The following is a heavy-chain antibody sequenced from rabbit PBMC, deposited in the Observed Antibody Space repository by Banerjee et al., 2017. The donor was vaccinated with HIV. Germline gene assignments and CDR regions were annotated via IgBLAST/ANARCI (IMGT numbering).Heavy chain of an antibody. CDR2: IYAGSVGST. Sequence: QEQLEESGGDLVKPEGSLTLTCTASGFSFSSSYWICWVRQAPGKGLEWIACIYAGSVGSTYYASWAKGRFTISKTSSTTVTLQMTSLTAADTATYFCARAGAGYDGYGYGLWGPGTLVTVS. CDR1: GFSFSSSYW. CDR3: ARAGAGYDGYGYGL. D-gene: IGHD6-1*01. J-gene: IGHJ6*01. V-gene: IGHV1S45*01.